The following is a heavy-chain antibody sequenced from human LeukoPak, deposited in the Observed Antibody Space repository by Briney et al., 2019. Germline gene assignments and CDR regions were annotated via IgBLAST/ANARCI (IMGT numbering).Heavy chain of an antibody. CDR2: IKQDGSEE. Sequence: GGSLRLSCAVSGFSFSTYWMGWVRQAPGKGLEWVANIKQDGSEEYYVDSVKGRFTISRDNAKNSLYLQMSSLRAEDTAVYYCAKDTVVLGTNAFDMWGQGTMVTVSS. J-gene: IGHJ3*02. CDR3: AKDTVVLGTNAFDM. D-gene: IGHD4-23*01. CDR1: GFSFSTYW. V-gene: IGHV3-7*03.